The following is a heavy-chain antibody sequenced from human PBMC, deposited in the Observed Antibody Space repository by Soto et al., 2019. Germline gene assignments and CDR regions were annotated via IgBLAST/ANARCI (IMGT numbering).Heavy chain of an antibody. CDR1: GFSLSTSGVG. Sequence: SGPTLVNPTQTLTLTCTFSGFSLSTSGVGVGWIRQPPGKALEWLGIIYWDDDKRYSPSLKSRVTITKDTFKTQLVLTMTNMDPVDTATYYCAHLPWKQLWPRAPVVYWGQGPPVTVSS. D-gene: IGHD5-18*01. CDR2: IYWDDDK. CDR3: AHLPWKQLWPRAPVVY. J-gene: IGHJ4*02. V-gene: IGHV2-5*02.